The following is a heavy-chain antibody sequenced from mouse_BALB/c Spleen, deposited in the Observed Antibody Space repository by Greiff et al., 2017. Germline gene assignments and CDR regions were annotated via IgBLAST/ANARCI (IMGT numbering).Heavy chain of an antibody. D-gene: IGHD1-1*01. Sequence: EVQVVESGGGLVQPGGSLRLSCATSGFTFTDYYMSWVRQPPGKALEWLGFIRNKANGYTTEYSASVKGRFTISRDNSQSILYLQMNTLRAEDSATYYCARDPYGYWGQGTLVTVSA. J-gene: IGHJ3*01. CDR3: ARDPYGY. CDR1: GFTFTDYY. CDR2: IRNKANGYTT. V-gene: IGHV7-3*02.